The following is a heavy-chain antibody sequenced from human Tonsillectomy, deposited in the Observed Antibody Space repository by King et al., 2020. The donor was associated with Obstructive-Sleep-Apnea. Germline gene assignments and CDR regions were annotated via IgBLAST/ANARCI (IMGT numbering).Heavy chain of an antibody. CDR1: GGSISGYY. CDR2: IYDSGGT. Sequence: VQLQESGPGLVKPSETLSLTCNVSGGSISGYYWNWIRQPPGKGLEGIGFIYDSGGTNYNPSLKSRFTISVDTSKTQFSLKLISVTATDTAVYYCAGNYITQYHYYGLDVWGPGTTVTVSS. V-gene: IGHV4-59*01. D-gene: IGHD1-14*01. J-gene: IGHJ6*02. CDR3: AGNYITQYHYYGLDV.